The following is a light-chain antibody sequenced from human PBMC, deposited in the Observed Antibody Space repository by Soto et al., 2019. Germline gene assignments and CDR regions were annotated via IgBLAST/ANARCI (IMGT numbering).Light chain of an antibody. Sequence: DIQMTQSPSTLSASVGDRVTITCRASRSISSWLAWYQQKPGKAPKLLIYKASSLESGVPSRFRGSGSGTEFTLTISSLQPDDFATYYCQQYNSYSATFGQGTKVDIK. J-gene: IGKJ2*01. CDR1: RSISSW. CDR2: KAS. V-gene: IGKV1-5*03. CDR3: QQYNSYSAT.